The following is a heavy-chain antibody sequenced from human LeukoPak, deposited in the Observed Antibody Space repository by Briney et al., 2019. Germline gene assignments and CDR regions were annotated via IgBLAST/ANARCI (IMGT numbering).Heavy chain of an antibody. J-gene: IGHJ4*02. CDR3: AKDSAFRDYYDSSGLDY. CDR2: IRYDGSNK. V-gene: IGHV3-30*02. D-gene: IGHD3-22*01. Sequence: GGSLRLSCAASGFTFSSYGMHWVRQAPGKGLEWVAFIRYDGSNKYYADSVKGRFTISRDNSKNTLYLQMNSLRAEDTAVYYCAKDSAFRDYYDSSGLDYWGQGTLVTVSS. CDR1: GFTFSSYG.